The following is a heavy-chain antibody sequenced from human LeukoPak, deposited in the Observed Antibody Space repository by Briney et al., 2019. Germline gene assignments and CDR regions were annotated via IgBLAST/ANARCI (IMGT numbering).Heavy chain of an antibody. V-gene: IGHV3-30*02. J-gene: IGHJ4*02. Sequence: GGSLRLSCAASGFTFSSYGMHWVRQAPDKGLEWVAFIRYDGGNKYYADSVKGRFTISRDNSKNTLYLQMNSLRPEDTTVYYCAKDLMVYSSSIHFTFDYWGQGTLVTVSS. CDR2: IRYDGGNK. CDR1: GFTFSSYG. CDR3: AKDLMVYSSSIHFTFDY. D-gene: IGHD6-6*01.